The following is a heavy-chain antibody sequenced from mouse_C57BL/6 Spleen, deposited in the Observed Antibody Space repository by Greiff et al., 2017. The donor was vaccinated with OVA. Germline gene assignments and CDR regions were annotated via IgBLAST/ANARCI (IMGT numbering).Heavy chain of an antibody. D-gene: IGHD2-4*01. CDR3: ASYYDYDEEYYFDY. Sequence: EVQLVESGPGLVKPSQSLSLTCSVTGYSITSGYYWNWIRQFPGNKLEWMGYISYDGSNNYNPSLKNRISITRDTSKNQFFLKLNSVTTEDTATYYCASYYDYDEEYYFDYWGQGTTLTVSS. CDR2: ISYDGSN. J-gene: IGHJ2*01. CDR1: GYSITSGYY. V-gene: IGHV3-6*01.